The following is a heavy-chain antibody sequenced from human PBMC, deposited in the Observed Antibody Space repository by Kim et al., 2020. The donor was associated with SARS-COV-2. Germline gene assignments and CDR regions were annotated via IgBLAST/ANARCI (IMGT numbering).Heavy chain of an antibody. Sequence: SETLSLTCAVYGGSFSGYYWSWIRQPPGKGLEWIGEINHSGSTNYNPSLKSRVTISVDTSKNQFSLKLNSVTAADTAVYYCARGRRVPFYSYDSSGYYPWGQGTLVTVSS. V-gene: IGHV4-34*01. CDR3: ARGRRVPFYSYDSSGYYP. J-gene: IGHJ5*02. CDR1: GGSFSGYY. CDR2: INHSGST. D-gene: IGHD3-22*01.